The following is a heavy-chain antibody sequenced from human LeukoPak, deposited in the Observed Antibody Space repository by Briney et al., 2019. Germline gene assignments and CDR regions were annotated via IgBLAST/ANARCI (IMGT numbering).Heavy chain of an antibody. CDR2: ISAYNGNT. D-gene: IGHD1-26*01. V-gene: IGHV1-18*04. CDR3: ARELLQDYYYGMDV. Sequence: ASVKVSCKASGYTFTSYYMHWVRQAPGQGLEWMGWISAYNGNTNYAQKLQGRVTMTTDTSTSTAYMELRSLRSDDTAVYYCARELLQDYYYGMDVWGQGTTVTVSS. J-gene: IGHJ6*02. CDR1: GYTFTSYY.